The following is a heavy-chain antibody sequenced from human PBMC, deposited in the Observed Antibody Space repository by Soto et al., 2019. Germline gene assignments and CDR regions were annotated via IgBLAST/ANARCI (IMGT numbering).Heavy chain of an antibody. Sequence: QVQLVQSGAEVKKPGSSVRISCAASGATFNDYTFTWVRRAPGQGLEWTGRVIPLLDASNYAEKFQDRVTITADRSTSTVYMELSGLKSEDSAIYYCASGKRQMTQDRMGFYYYMDVWGKGTTVTVSS. J-gene: IGHJ6*03. D-gene: IGHD2-15*01. CDR1: GATFNDYT. V-gene: IGHV1-69*08. CDR3: ASGKRQMTQDRMGFYYYMDV. CDR2: VIPLLDAS.